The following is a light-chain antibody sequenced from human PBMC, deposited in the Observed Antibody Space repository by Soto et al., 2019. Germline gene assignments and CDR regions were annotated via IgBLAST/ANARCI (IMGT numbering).Light chain of an antibody. Sequence: QSVLTQPPSVSGAPGQRVTISCTGSSSNIGAGYDVHWYQQLPGTAPKLLIYGTSNRPSGVPYRFSGSKSGTSASLAITGRQAEDEADYYCQSYDSSLSGWVFGGGTKLTVL. CDR3: QSYDSSLSGWV. V-gene: IGLV1-40*01. J-gene: IGLJ3*02. CDR1: SSNIGAGYD. CDR2: GTS.